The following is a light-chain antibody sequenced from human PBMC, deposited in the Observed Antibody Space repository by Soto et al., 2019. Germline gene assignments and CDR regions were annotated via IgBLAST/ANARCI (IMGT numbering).Light chain of an antibody. J-gene: IGKJ1*01. CDR3: QQTLSFPPT. Sequence: DIQMTQSPSSVSASVGDRVTITCRASQAIDSWLAWYQQKPGEAPKLLIFTGSLLHSGVPPRFSGSGSGTDFTLTISSLQPEDFATYYCQQTLSFPPTFGQGTKE. V-gene: IGKV1-12*01. CDR2: TGS. CDR1: QAIDSW.